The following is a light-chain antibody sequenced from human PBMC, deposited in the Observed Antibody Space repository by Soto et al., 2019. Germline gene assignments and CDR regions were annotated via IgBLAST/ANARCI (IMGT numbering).Light chain of an antibody. J-gene: IGKJ2*01. Sequence: GDRVTITCRASQSISNYLNWYQQKPGKAPQLLIYGASSLQSGVPSRFSGSGSGTDFTLTISSLQPEDFASYYCQQGYSTPAFGQGTKLEIK. CDR2: GAS. CDR3: QQGYSTPA. V-gene: IGKV1-39*01. CDR1: QSISNY.